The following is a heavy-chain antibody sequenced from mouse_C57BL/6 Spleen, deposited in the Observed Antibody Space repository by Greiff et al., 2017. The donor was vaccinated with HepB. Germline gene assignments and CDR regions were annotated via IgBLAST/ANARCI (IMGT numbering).Heavy chain of an antibody. CDR2: IYPGDGDT. V-gene: IGHV1-80*01. CDR3: ARSEYGQEYVDV. CDR1: GYAFSSYW. D-gene: IGHD1-1*01. Sequence: VKLMESGAELVKPGASVKISCKASGYAFSSYWMNWVKQRPGKGLEWIGQIYPGDGDTNYNGKFKGKATLTADKSSSTAYMQLSILTSEDSAVHFCARSEYGQEYVDVWGTGTTVTVSS. J-gene: IGHJ1*03.